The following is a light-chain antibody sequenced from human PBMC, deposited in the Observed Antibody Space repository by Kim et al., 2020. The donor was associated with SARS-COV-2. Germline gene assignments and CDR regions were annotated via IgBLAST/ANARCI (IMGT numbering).Light chain of an antibody. V-gene: IGKV1-39*01. CDR1: QTITKN. J-gene: IGKJ2*01. CDR3: QQTYTPPFT. CDR2: DAS. Sequence: STSVGDRVTITCRASQTITKNLKWDQSVPGKAPKLRIFDASTLQRGVPSRFRGSGSGTDFTLTIANLRPEDFATYFCQQTYTPPFTFGQGTKLEI.